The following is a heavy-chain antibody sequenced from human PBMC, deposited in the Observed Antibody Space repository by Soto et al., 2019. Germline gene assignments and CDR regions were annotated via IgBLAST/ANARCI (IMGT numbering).Heavy chain of an antibody. J-gene: IGHJ4*02. CDR2: MNPNSGNT. CDR1: GYTFTSYD. Sequence: QVQLVQSGAEVKKPGASVKVSCKASGYTFTSYDINWVRQATGQGLEWMGWMNPNSGNTGYAQKFKGRVTMTRKTSISTAYMELSSLRSEDTAVYYCARDLRIAAAGKAGYWGQGTLVTVSS. D-gene: IGHD6-13*01. V-gene: IGHV1-8*01. CDR3: ARDLRIAAAGKAGY.